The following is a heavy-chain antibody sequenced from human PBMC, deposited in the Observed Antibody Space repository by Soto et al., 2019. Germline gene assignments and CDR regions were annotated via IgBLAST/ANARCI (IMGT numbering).Heavy chain of an antibody. Sequence: QITLKESGPTLVKPTQTLTLTCTFSGFSLTTRGVGVGWIRQPPGKALECLALIYWDDDKRYSPSLQSRLSITKDTSKNHVVLTKTNVDPVDTATYYCAHIPNYYQYDWFDPWGQGTLFAVSS. V-gene: IGHV2-5*02. J-gene: IGHJ5*02. CDR2: IYWDDDK. D-gene: IGHD3-16*01. CDR3: AHIPNYYQYDWFDP. CDR1: GFSLTTRGVG.